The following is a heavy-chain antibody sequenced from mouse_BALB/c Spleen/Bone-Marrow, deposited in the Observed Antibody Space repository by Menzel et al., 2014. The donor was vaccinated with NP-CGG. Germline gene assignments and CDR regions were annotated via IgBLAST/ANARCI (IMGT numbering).Heavy chain of an antibody. V-gene: IGHV1S81*02. CDR1: GYTFTSYW. J-gene: IGHJ2*01. Sequence: QVQLKESGAELVKPGASVKLSCKASGYTFTSYWMHWVKQRPGQGLEWIGEINPSNGRTNYNEKFKSKATLTVDKSSSTAYMQLSSLTPEDSAVYYCARAYFDYWGQDTTLTVSP. CDR2: INPSNGRT. CDR3: ARAYFDY.